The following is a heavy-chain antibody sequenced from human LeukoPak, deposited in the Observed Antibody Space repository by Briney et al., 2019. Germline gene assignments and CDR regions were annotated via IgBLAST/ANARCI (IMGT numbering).Heavy chain of an antibody. CDR2: ISAYNGNT. D-gene: IGHD1-7*01. V-gene: IGHV1-18*01. J-gene: IGHJ4*02. CDR1: GYTFSNYG. CDR3: ARDLNWNSGEDY. Sequence: ASVKVSCKASGYTFSNYGINWVRQAPGQGLEWMGWISAYNGNTNYARKLQGRVTMTTDTSTSTAYMELRSLRSDDTAVYYCARDLNWNSGEDYWGQGTLITVSS.